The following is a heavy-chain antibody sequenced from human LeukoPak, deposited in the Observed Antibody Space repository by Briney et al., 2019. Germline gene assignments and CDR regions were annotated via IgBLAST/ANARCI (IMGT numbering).Heavy chain of an antibody. D-gene: IGHD6-6*01. J-gene: IGHJ4*02. V-gene: IGHV1-69*06. CDR1: GGTFSSYA. Sequence: SVKVSCKASGGTFSSYAISWVRQAPGQGLEWMGGIIPIFGTANYAQKFQGRVTITADKSTSTAYMELSSLRSEDTAVYYCASRIAARRGEYYFDYWGQGTLVTVSS. CDR2: IIPIFGTA. CDR3: ASRIAARRGEYYFDY.